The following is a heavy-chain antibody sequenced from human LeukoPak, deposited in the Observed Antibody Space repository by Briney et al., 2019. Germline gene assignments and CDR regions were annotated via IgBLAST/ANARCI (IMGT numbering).Heavy chain of an antibody. V-gene: IGHV4-4*07. CDR1: GGSISSYY. Sequence: SETLSLTCTVSGGSISSYYWSWIRQPAGKGLEWIGRIYTSGSTNYNPSLKSRVTMSVDTSKNQFSLKLSSVTAAGTAVYYCARDGGIFGVVNWFDPWGQGTLVTVSS. CDR2: IYTSGST. D-gene: IGHD3-3*01. J-gene: IGHJ5*02. CDR3: ARDGGIFGVVNWFDP.